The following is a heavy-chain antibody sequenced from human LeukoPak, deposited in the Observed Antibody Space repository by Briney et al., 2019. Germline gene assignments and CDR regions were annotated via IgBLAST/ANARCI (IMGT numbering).Heavy chain of an antibody. CDR3: ARDGNLAYCGGDCYDY. V-gene: IGHV1-69*13. Sequence: ASVKVSCKASGGTFSSYAISWVRQAPGQGLEWMGGIIPIFGTANYAQKFQGRVTITADESTSTAYMELSSLRSEDTAVYYCARDGNLAYCGGDCYDYWGQGTLVTASS. D-gene: IGHD2-21*01. CDR1: GGTFSSYA. CDR2: IIPIFGTA. J-gene: IGHJ4*02.